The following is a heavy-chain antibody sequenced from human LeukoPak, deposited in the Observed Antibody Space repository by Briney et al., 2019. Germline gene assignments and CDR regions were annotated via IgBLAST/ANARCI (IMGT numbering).Heavy chain of an antibody. CDR1: GYTFTSYD. CDR3: ARVRLGYYYMDV. J-gene: IGHJ6*03. V-gene: IGHV1-69*05. D-gene: IGHD6-19*01. CDR2: IIPIFGTA. Sequence: SVKVSCKASGYTFTSYDINWVRQATGQGLEWMGGIIPIFGTANYAQKFQGRVTITTDESTSTAYMELSSLRSEDTAVYYCARVRLGYYYMDVWGKGTTVTVSS.